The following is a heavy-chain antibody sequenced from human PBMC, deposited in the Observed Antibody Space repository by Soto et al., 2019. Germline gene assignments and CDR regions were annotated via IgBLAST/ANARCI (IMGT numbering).Heavy chain of an antibody. CDR3: ARAAPLFCCCGSCRALRAY. CDR2: INHSGST. V-gene: IGHV4-34*01. D-gene: IGHD2-15*01. Sequence: SETLSLTCAVYGGSFSGYYWSWIRQPPGKGLEWIGEINHSGSTNYNPSLKSRVTISVDTSKNQFSLKLSSVTAADTAVYYCARAAPLFCCCGSCRALRAYWAQRSSVPVS. CDR1: GGSFSGYY. J-gene: IGHJ1*01.